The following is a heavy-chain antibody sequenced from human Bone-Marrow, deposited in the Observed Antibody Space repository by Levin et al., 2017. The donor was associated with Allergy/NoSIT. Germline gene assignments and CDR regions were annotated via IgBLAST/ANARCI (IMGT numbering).Heavy chain of an antibody. CDR3: ARVRGASRTGYSPYYAMDV. D-gene: IGHD3/OR15-3a*01. J-gene: IGHJ6*02. CDR1: GGSISGYY. Sequence: GSLRLSCTVSGGSISGYYWSWIRQAPGKGLEWIGNIYYRGSTNYNPPLKSRVTFSVDTSENQVSLTLTSVAAADTAVYYCARVRGASRTGYSPYYAMDVWGQGTTVTVSS. CDR2: IYYRGST. V-gene: IGHV4-59*01.